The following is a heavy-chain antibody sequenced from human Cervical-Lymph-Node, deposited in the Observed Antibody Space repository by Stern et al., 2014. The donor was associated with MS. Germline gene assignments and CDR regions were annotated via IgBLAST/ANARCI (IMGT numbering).Heavy chain of an antibody. CDR3: ARGGRGVGLEY. D-gene: IGHD3-10*01. CDR2: VSYDGTQR. V-gene: IGHV3-30-3*01. J-gene: IGHJ4*02. CDR1: GFTFSTYA. Sequence: QVQLVQSGGGVVQPGRSLSLSCVASGFTFSTYAMHWVRQAPVKGLEWVAFVSYDGTQRNSTDSVKARFTISRDNSKNTLYLHMNSLRDEDTAVYFCARGGRGVGLEYWGQGALVTVSS.